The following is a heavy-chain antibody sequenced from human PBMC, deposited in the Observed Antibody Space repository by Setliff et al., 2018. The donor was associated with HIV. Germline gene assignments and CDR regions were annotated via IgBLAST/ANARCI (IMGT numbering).Heavy chain of an antibody. D-gene: IGHD1-1*01. J-gene: IGHJ6*03. V-gene: IGHV3-30*01. CDR1: GFAFSNYA. CDR3: AKDGHDQDHYYHMDV. CDR2: ISYDGNNK. Sequence: GESLKISCAASGFAFSNYAMHWVRQAPGKGLEWVAVISYDGNNKYYADSVKGRFTISRDNSKNTLYLQMNSLRPEDTAVYYCAKDGHDQDHYYHMDVWGKGTTVTVSS.